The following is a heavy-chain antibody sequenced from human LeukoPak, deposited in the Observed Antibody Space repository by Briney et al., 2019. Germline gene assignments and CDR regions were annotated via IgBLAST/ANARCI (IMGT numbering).Heavy chain of an antibody. V-gene: IGHV4-59*01. CDR1: GRSFKQSY. J-gene: IGHJ6*03. Sequence: SETLSLTCSLCGRSFKQSYGSWIRHPPGEGLEWIGCIHYTGTTKYNPSLKSRVTISLDTSKNQFSLKLSSVTAADRAMYFCARVRVAVFTYMDVWGKGTTVTVSS. CDR2: IHYTGTT. D-gene: IGHD3-10*01. CDR3: ARVRVAVFTYMDV.